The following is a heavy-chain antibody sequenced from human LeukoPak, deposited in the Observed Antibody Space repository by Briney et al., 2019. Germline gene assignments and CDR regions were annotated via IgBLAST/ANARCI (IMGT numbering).Heavy chain of an antibody. J-gene: IGHJ6*03. V-gene: IGHV4-59*01. D-gene: IGHD1-14*01. CDR2: IYTSGST. CDR1: GGSISSYY. CDR3: ARVGPWVNPDYYYYYMDV. Sequence: SETLSLTCTVSGGSISSYYWSWIRQPPGKGLEWIGYIYTSGSTNYNPSLKSRVTISVDTSKNQFSLKLSSVTAADTAVYYCARVGPWVNPDYYYYYMDVWGKGTTVTVSS.